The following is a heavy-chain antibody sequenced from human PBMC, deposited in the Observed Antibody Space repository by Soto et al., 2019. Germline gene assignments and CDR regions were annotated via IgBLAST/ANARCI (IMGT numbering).Heavy chain of an antibody. CDR3: ARLEYYDFWSGYRLPNWYFDL. D-gene: IGHD3-3*01. CDR1: GGSFSGYY. CDR2: INHSGST. V-gene: IGHV4-34*01. J-gene: IGHJ2*01. Sequence: SETLSLTCAVYGGSFSGYYWSWIRQPPGKGLEWIGEINHSGSTYYNPSLKSRVTISVDTSKNQFSLKLSSVTAADTAVYYCARLEYYDFWSGYRLPNWYFDLWGRGTLVTVSS.